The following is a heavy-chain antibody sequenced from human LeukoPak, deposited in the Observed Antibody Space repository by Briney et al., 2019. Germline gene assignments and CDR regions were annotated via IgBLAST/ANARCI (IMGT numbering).Heavy chain of an antibody. CDR1: GFTFSSYA. CDR2: ISYDGSNK. V-gene: IGHV3-30-3*01. D-gene: IGHD3-3*01. Sequence: GRSLRLSCAASGFTFSSYAMHWVRQAPGKGLEWVAVISYDGSNKYYADSVKGRLTIFRDNSKNTLYLQMNSLRAEDTAVYYCARGDIRFLEWLLAYYYYGMDVWGQGTTVTVSS. J-gene: IGHJ6*02. CDR3: ARGDIRFLEWLLAYYYYGMDV.